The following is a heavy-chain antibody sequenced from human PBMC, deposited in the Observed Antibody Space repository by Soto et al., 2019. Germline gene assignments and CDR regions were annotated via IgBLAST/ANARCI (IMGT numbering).Heavy chain of an antibody. J-gene: IGHJ6*03. V-gene: IGHV3-9*01. Sequence: EVQLVESGGGLVQPGRSLRLSCAASGFTFDDYAMHWVRQAPGKGLEWVSGISWNSGSIGYADSVKGRFTISRDNAKNSLYLQMNSLRAEDTALYYCAKDGVATNRDSVPHYYYYYMDVWGKGTTVTVSS. D-gene: IGHD5-12*01. CDR1: GFTFDDYA. CDR2: ISWNSGSI. CDR3: AKDGVATNRDSVPHYYYYYMDV.